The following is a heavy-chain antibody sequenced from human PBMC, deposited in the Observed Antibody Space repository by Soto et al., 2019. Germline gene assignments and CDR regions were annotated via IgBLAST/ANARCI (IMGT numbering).Heavy chain of an antibody. J-gene: IGHJ4*02. Sequence: EVQLLESGGGLVQPGGSLRLSCAASGFTFSSYAMSWVRQAPGKGLEWVSAISGSGGSTYYADSVKGRFTISRDNSKNTLYXXMNSLRAEDTAVYYXXXXXXIAVAGNSDYWGQGTLVTVSS. D-gene: IGHD6-19*01. CDR3: XXXXXIAVAGNSDY. CDR1: GFTFSSYA. V-gene: IGHV3-23*01. CDR2: ISGSGGST.